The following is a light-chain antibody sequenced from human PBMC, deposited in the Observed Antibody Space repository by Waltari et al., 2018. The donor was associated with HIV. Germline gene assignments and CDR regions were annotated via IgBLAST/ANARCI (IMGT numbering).Light chain of an antibody. CDR3: MQALQTPLT. V-gene: IGKV2-28*01. Sequence: MNQSAFPLPVPAGEPASISYRSSQVLLHSTGYNYLDWYLQKPGQSQQLLTYLGSNRAAGVPDRFSGSGSSTDFTLNISRVDAEDVGVYYYMQALQTPLTFGEGTKVEIK. J-gene: IGKJ4*01. CDR2: LGS. CDR1: QVLLHSTGYNY.